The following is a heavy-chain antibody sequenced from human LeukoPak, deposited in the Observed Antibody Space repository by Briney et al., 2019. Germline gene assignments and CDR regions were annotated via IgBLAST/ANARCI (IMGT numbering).Heavy chain of an antibody. Sequence: GGSLRLSCAASGFTFSSYEMNWVRQAPGKGLEWVSYISSSGSTIYYADSVKGRFTISRDNAKNSLYLQMNSLRAEDTAVYYCARDRGLVRKSYYFDYWGQGTLVTVSS. V-gene: IGHV3-48*03. CDR1: GFTFSSYE. CDR2: ISSSGSTI. J-gene: IGHJ4*02. CDR3: ARDRGLVRKSYYFDY. D-gene: IGHD3-10*01.